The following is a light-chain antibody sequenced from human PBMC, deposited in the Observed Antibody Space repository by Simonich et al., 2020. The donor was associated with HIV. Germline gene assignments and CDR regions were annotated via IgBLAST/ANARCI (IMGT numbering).Light chain of an antibody. CDR1: QSVRSD. Sequence: EIVMTQSPVTLSVSPGERATLSCRASQSVRSDLAWFQQKPGQSPRLLIYGASIRATGIPARFSGSGSGTEFTLTISSLQPEDFATYYCQQSYSTPWTFGQGTKVEIK. J-gene: IGKJ1*01. CDR3: QQSYSTPWT. V-gene: IGKV3-15*01. CDR2: GAS.